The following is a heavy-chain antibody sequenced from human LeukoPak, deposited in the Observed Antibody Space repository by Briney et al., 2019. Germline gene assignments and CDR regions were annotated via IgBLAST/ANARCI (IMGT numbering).Heavy chain of an antibody. Sequence: GGSLRLSCAASGFTFSSYGMHWVRQAPGKGLEWVAVIWYDGSNKYYADSVKGRFTISRDNSKNTLYLQMNSLRAEDTAVYYCARDGFGYSYGYWDYWGQGTLVTVSS. V-gene: IGHV3-33*01. J-gene: IGHJ4*02. CDR3: ARDGFGYSYGYWDY. CDR2: IWYDGSNK. CDR1: GFTFSSYG. D-gene: IGHD5-18*01.